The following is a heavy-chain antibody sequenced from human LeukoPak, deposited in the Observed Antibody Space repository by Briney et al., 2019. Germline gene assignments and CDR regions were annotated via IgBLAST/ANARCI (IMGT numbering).Heavy chain of an antibody. CDR3: ARDRFARLPFDY. CDR1: GFTFSSYS. CDR2: ISSSSSYI. D-gene: IGHD3-10*01. J-gene: IGHJ4*02. Sequence: PGGSLRLSCAASGFTFSSYSMNWVRQAPGKGLEWVSSISSSSSYIYYADSVKGRFTISRDNAKNSLYLQMNSLRAEDTAVYYCARDRFARLPFDYWGQGTLVTVSS. V-gene: IGHV3-21*01.